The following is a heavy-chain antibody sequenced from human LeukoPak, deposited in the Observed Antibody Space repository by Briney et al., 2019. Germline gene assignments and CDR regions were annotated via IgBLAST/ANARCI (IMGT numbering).Heavy chain of an antibody. J-gene: IGHJ3*02. Sequence: PSETLSLTCAVYGGSFSGYYWSWIRQPPGKGLEWIGEINHSGSTNYNPSLKSRVTISVDTSKNQFSLKLSSVTAADTAVYYCARAIPYYDYVWGSYRNDAFDIWGQGTMVTVSS. CDR2: INHSGST. CDR1: GGSFSGYY. V-gene: IGHV4-34*01. D-gene: IGHD3-16*02. CDR3: ARAIPYYDYVWGSYRNDAFDI.